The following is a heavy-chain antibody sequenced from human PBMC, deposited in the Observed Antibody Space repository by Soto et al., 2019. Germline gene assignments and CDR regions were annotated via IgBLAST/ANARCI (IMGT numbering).Heavy chain of an antibody. V-gene: IGHV4-31*01. CDR2: IYYSGST. D-gene: IGHD2-2*01. CDR3: AREYCSSTSCYYYYGMDV. J-gene: IGHJ6*02. CDR1: GGSISSVGYY. Sequence: QVRLQESGPGLVKPSQTLSRTCTVSGGSISSVGYYWSWISQHPGKGLEWIGCIYYSGSTYNNPSLKSLVTISLDTAKNQYSLKLSSVTAADTAVYYCAREYCSSTSCYYYYGMDVWGQGTTVTVSS.